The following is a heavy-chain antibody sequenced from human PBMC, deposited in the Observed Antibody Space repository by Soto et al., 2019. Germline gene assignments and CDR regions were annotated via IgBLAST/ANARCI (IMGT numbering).Heavy chain of an antibody. Sequence: QVQLVQSGAEVKKPESSVKVSCKAPGGTFSTYAISWVRQAPGQGLEWMGGIIPMFGTANYAQRLQDRVTITADESTSTVSMELSSLRSEDKDVYFYASGIQLWLLRISDGDSGWGQGTLVTVSS. J-gene: IGHJ4*02. CDR3: ASGIQLWLLRISDGDSG. D-gene: IGHD5-18*01. CDR1: GGTFSTYA. V-gene: IGHV1-69*12. CDR2: IIPMFGTA.